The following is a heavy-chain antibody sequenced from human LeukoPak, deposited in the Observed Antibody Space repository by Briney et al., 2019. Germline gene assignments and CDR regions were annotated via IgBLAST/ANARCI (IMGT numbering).Heavy chain of an antibody. CDR1: GGTFSSYA. CDR3: ARDGTQNSGYYYYYYMDV. V-gene: IGHV1-69*05. Sequence: GASVKVSRKASGGTFSSYAISWVRQAPGQGLEWMGGIIPIFGTANYAQKFQGRVTMTRDMSTSTVYMELSSLRSEDTAVYYCARDGTQNSGYYYYYYMDVWGKGTTVTVSS. J-gene: IGHJ6*03. CDR2: IIPIFGTA. D-gene: IGHD1-26*01.